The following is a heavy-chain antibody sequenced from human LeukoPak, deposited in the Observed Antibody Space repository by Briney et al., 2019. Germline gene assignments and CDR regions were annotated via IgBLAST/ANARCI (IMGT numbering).Heavy chain of an antibody. CDR3: ARDYGSGSYEAGAFDY. V-gene: IGHV3-30-3*01. J-gene: IGHJ4*02. Sequence: GRSLRLSCAASGFTFSSYAMHWVRQAPGKGLEWVAVISYDGSNKYYADSVKGRFTISRDNSKNTLYLQMNSLRAEDTAVYYCARDYGSGSYEAGAFDYWGQGTLVTVSS. CDR1: GFTFSSYA. D-gene: IGHD3-10*01. CDR2: ISYDGSNK.